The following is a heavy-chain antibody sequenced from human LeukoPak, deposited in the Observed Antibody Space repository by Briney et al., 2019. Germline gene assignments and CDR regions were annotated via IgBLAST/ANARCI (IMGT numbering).Heavy chain of an antibody. Sequence: GASVKVSCKASGYTFTSYDINWVRQATGQGLEWMGWMNPNSGNTGYAQKFQGRVTMTRNTSISTAYMELSSLRSEDTALYHCARTNIVATIYHYWGQGTLVTVSS. CDR3: ARTNIVATIYHY. D-gene: IGHD5-12*01. CDR1: GYTFTSYD. V-gene: IGHV1-8*01. CDR2: MNPNSGNT. J-gene: IGHJ4*02.